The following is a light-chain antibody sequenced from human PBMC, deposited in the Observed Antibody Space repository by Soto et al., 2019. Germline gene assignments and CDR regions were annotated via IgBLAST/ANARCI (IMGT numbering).Light chain of an antibody. Sequence: QSALTQPASVSGSPGQSITISCTGTSSDVGGYNYVSWYQQRPGKAPELTIYEVSNRPSGVSNRFSGSKSGNTASLTISGLQAEDEADYYCSSYTITSTWVFGGGTKLTVL. J-gene: IGLJ3*02. CDR1: SSDVGGYNY. CDR2: EVS. V-gene: IGLV2-14*01. CDR3: SSYTITSTWV.